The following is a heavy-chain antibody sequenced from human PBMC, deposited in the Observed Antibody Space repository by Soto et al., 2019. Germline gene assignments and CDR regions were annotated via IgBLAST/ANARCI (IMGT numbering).Heavy chain of an antibody. CDR3: ARDLGGWPDY. CDR2: INAGNGNT. V-gene: IGHV1-3*01. CDR1: GYTFTSYA. J-gene: IGHJ4*02. D-gene: IGHD6-19*01. Sequence: QVQLVQSGAEVKKPGASVKVSCKASGYTFTSYAIHWVRQAPGQRLEWMGWINAGNGNTKYSQKFQDRVTINRDTSASTAYMELSSPRSEDTAVYYCARDLGGWPDYWGQGTLVTVSS.